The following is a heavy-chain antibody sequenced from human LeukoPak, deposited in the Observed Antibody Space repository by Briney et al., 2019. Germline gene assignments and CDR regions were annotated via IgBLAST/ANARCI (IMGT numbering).Heavy chain of an antibody. CDR1: GGSFSGYY. Sequence: PSETLSLTCAVYGGSFSGYYWSWIRQPPGKGLEWIGEINHSGSTNSNPSLKSRVTISVDTSKNQFSLKLSSVTAADTAVYYCARGRQQARRYYYYYMDVWGKGTTVTVSS. V-gene: IGHV4-34*01. D-gene: IGHD6-13*01. CDR3: ARGRQQARRYYYYYMDV. CDR2: INHSGST. J-gene: IGHJ6*03.